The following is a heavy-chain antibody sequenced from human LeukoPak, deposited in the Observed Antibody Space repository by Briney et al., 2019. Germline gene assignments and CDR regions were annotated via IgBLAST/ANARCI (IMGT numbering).Heavy chain of an antibody. Sequence: GGSLRLSCAASGFTFSSYGMHWVHQAPGKGLEWVAVISYEGSNKYYADSVKGRFTISRDNSKNTLYLQMNSLRAEDTAVYYCAKAGGLWFGELSGGVYLDYWGQGTLVTVSS. CDR3: AKAGGLWFGELSGGVYLDY. D-gene: IGHD3-10*01. V-gene: IGHV3-30*18. CDR2: ISYEGSNK. J-gene: IGHJ4*02. CDR1: GFTFSSYG.